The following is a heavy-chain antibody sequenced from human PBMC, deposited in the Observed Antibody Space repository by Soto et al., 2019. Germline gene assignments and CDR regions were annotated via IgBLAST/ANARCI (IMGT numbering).Heavy chain of an antibody. CDR1: GGSISSGGYY. V-gene: IGHV4-31*03. J-gene: IGHJ2*01. Sequence: QVQLQESGPGLVKPSQTLSLTCTVSGGSISSGGYYWSWIRQHPGKGLEWIGYIYYSGSTYYNPSRKGRVTISVDTSKNQFSLRLSSVTAADTAVYYCARGYYDFWSGYFLWDFVLWGRGTLVTVSS. CDR2: IYYSGST. CDR3: ARGYYDFWSGYFLWDFVL. D-gene: IGHD3-3*01.